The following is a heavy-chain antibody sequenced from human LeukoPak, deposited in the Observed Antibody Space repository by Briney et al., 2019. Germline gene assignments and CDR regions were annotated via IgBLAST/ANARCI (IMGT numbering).Heavy chain of an antibody. CDR2: IYYSGRT. V-gene: IGHV4-39*07. D-gene: IGHD3-3*01. CDR3: ARGYEFWSGYYGEDYMDV. CDR1: GGSISSSSYD. J-gene: IGHJ6*03. Sequence: SETLSLTCTVSGGSISSSSYDWGWIRQPPGKGLEWIGSIYYSGRTYYNPSLKSRVTISEDMSKNQFSLNLSSVTAADTAVYYCARGYEFWSGYYGEDYMDVWGKGTTVTVSS.